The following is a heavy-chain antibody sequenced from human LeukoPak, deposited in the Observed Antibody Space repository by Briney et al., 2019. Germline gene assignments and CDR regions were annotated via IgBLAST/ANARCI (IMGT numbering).Heavy chain of an antibody. CDR1: GFTFSNAW. D-gene: IGHD3-9*01. J-gene: IGHJ3*02. CDR3: TTDSAYDILTGYQYDAFDI. Sequence: GGSLRLSCAASGFTFSNAWMSWVRQAPGKGLEWVGRIKSKTDGGTTDYAAPVKGRFTISRDDSKNTLYLQMNSLKTEDTAVYYCTTDSAYDILTGYQYDAFDIWGQGTMVTVSS. CDR2: IKSKTDGGTT. V-gene: IGHV3-15*01.